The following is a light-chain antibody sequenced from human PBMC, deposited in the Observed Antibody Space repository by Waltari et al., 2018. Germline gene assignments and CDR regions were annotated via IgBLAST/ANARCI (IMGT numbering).Light chain of an antibody. CDR3: HQYDTSPQT. CDR1: QNSRGAY. V-gene: IGKV3-20*01. J-gene: IGKJ1*01. CDR2: DSF. Sequence: CRARQNSRGAYLALYQKRPGQAPRLLIYDSFIRATGIPDRFSGSGSGADFTLTISSLAPEDSAVYFCHQYDTSPQTFGQGTKVSIK.